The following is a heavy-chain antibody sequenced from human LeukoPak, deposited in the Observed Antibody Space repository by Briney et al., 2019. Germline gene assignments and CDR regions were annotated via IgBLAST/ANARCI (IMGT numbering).Heavy chain of an antibody. Sequence: SETLSLTCAVSGYSITNGYYWAWTRQSPGKGREWIGNIYYSANTYYNPSLKSRVNISVDTSKNQFSLMLSAVNAAATAVYYCARSYSSYFFDYWGQGTLVTVSS. J-gene: IGHJ4*02. CDR2: IYYSANT. D-gene: IGHD4-11*01. CDR1: GYSITNGYY. CDR3: ARSYSSYFFDY. V-gene: IGHV4-38-2*01.